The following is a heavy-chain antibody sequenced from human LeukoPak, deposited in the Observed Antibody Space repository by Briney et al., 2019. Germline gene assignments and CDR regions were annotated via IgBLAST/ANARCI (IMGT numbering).Heavy chain of an antibody. V-gene: IGHV3-21*01. CDR3: ARDRPTGASRLFVVR. CDR2: MSSGSRYI. D-gene: IGHD3-3*01. CDR1: GFTFSNYS. J-gene: IGHJ4*02. Sequence: GGSLRLSCAASGFTFSNYSMTWVRQAPGKGLEWISSMSSGSRYIYYADSVRGRFTISRDNAKNSLSLLMNSLRAEDTAVYYCARDRPTGASRLFVVRWGQGTLVTVSS.